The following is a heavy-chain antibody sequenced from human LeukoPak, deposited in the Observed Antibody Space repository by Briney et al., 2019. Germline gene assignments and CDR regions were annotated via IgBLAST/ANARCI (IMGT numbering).Heavy chain of an antibody. J-gene: IGHJ4*02. V-gene: IGHV4-59*01. CDR2: IYYSGST. D-gene: IGHD3-3*01. CDR1: GGSISSYY. Sequence: SSETLSLTCTVSGGSISSYYWSWIRQPPGKGLEWIGYIYYSGSTNYNPSLKSRVTISVDTSKNQFSLKLSSVTAADTAVYYCARIRRSNFWSGYPHHYFDYWGQGTLVTVSS. CDR3: ARIRRSNFWSGYPHHYFDY.